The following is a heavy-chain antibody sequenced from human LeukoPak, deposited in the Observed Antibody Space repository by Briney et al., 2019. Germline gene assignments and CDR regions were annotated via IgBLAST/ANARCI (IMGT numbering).Heavy chain of an antibody. CDR2: TKQDGSEK. Sequence: GGSLRLSCAGSGFIFNSYWMSWVRQAPGKGLEWVANTKQDGSEKYYLDSVKGRFTISRDNAKNSLYLQMNTLRPEDTAVYYCARERNVAVVTAFDVWGQGTKVTVSS. CDR3: ARERNVAVVTAFDV. V-gene: IGHV3-7*01. J-gene: IGHJ3*01. D-gene: IGHD2-2*01. CDR1: GFIFNSYW.